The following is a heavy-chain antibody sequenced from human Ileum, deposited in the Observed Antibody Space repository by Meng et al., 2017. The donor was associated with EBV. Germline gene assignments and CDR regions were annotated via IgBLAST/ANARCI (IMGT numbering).Heavy chain of an antibody. Sequence: QVQLRESGPGLSTPSDTLSLTCAVSGYSISSTNWWGWIRQPPGKGLEWIGYIYYSGSTSYNPSLKSRVTMSVDTSKNQFSLNLNSVTAVDTAVYYCARNVPGTSAYYDWGQGTLVTVSS. J-gene: IGHJ4*02. CDR1: GYSISSTNW. D-gene: IGHD3-22*01. CDR3: ARNVPGTSAYYD. V-gene: IGHV4-28*01. CDR2: IYYSGST.